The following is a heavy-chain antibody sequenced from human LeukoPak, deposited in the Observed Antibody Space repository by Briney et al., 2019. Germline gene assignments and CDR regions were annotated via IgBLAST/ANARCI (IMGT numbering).Heavy chain of an antibody. Sequence: ASVKVSCKASGGTFSSYAISWVRQAPGQGLEWMGRIIPILGIANYAQKFQGRVTITADKSTSTAYMELSSLRSEDTAVYYCARVSWGYDSSEHAFDIWGQGTMVTVSS. V-gene: IGHV1-69*04. D-gene: IGHD3-22*01. CDR2: IIPILGIA. J-gene: IGHJ3*02. CDR3: ARVSWGYDSSEHAFDI. CDR1: GGTFSSYA.